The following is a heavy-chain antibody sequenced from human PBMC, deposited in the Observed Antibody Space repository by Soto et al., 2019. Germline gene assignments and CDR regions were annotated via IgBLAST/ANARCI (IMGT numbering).Heavy chain of an antibody. V-gene: IGHV1-69*06. J-gene: IGHJ4*02. CDR3: GRVPRYSFPTSDSLDQ. CDR2: ITPILGET. D-gene: IGHD5-18*01. Sequence: QVHLVQSGTEVRKPGSSVTVSCKVSGGTFSTYTISWVRQAPGQGLQWMGAITPILGETTYAQHFQGRVFIPADISADTAYMDLGDLTSEDTAMYYCGRVPRYSFPTSDSLDQWGQGTRVTVSS. CDR1: GGTFSTYT.